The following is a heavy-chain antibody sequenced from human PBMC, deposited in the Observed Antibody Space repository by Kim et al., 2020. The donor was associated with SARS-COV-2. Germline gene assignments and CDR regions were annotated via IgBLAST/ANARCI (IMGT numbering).Heavy chain of an antibody. V-gene: IGHV3-66*01. D-gene: IGHD3-22*01. CDR1: GYTVTYSY. Sequence: GGSLRLPCAASGYTVTYSYMGWVRQAPGKGLEWVSFIYSGGNTIYADSVKGRLIISRDHSKNTLYLQMNSLRAEDTAVYYCATVVFYYDAGYFKNWGQGTLVIVSS. J-gene: IGHJ1*01. CDR2: IYSGGNT. CDR3: ATVVFYYDAGYFKN.